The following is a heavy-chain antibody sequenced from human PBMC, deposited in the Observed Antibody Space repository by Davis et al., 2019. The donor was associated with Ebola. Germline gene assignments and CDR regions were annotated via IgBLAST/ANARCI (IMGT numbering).Heavy chain of an antibody. CDR2: VYHTGSA. D-gene: IGHD3-3*01. J-gene: IGHJ6*02. CDR3: ASLYYDFWSGDYYYYYGMDV. V-gene: IGHV4-34*01. CDR1: GVSFNDYY. Sequence: SETLSLTCTVYGVSFNDYYWAWIRQPPGKGLEWIGEVYHTGSANYIPSLKSRVTMSADTSNNNFSMKMTSVTAADTAVYYCASLYYDFWSGDYYYYYGMDVWGQGTTVTVSS.